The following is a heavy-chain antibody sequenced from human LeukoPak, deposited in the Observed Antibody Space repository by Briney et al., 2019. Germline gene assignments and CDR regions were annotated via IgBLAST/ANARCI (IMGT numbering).Heavy chain of an antibody. CDR2: IYSSGST. Sequence: SETLSLTCTVSGGSISSYHWSWIRQPAGKGLEWIGRIYSSGSTNYNPSLKSRVTMSVDTSKNQFSLKLSSVTAADTAVYYCARDCTSTSCYFGYWGQGTLVTVSS. CDR1: GGSISSYH. V-gene: IGHV4-4*07. D-gene: IGHD2-2*01. CDR3: ARDCTSTSCYFGY. J-gene: IGHJ4*02.